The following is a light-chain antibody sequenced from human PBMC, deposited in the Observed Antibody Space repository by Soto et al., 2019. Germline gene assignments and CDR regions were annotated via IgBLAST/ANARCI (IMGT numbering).Light chain of an antibody. V-gene: IGKV3-11*01. Sequence: DIRLTQSPATLSLSPGERATLSCRANQSVSSYLAWYQHKPGQAPRLLIYDASNRATGIPPRFSGSGSGTDFILTISSLEPEDFAVYYCQQRSNWPALTFGGGTKVEMK. CDR3: QQRSNWPALT. J-gene: IGKJ4*01. CDR1: QSVSSY. CDR2: DAS.